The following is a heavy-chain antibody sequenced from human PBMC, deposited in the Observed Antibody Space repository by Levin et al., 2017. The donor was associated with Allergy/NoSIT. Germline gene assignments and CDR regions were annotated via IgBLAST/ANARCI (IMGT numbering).Heavy chain of an antibody. D-gene: IGHD5-12*01. V-gene: IGHV3-48*02. Sequence: GGSLRLSCAASGFTFSSYSMNWVRQAPGKGLEWVSYISSSSSTIYYADSVKGRFTISRDNAKNSLYLQMNSLRDEDTAVYYCARSWEDPHSSKWLGNPYYFDYWGQGTLVTVSS. CDR3: ARSWEDPHSSKWLGNPYYFDY. CDR2: ISSSSSTI. J-gene: IGHJ4*02. CDR1: GFTFSSYS.